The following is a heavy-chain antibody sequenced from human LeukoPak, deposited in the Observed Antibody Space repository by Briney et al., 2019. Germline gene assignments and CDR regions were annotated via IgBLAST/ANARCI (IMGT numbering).Heavy chain of an antibody. Sequence: SETLSLTCTVSGGSIANYYWSWIRQTPGKGLEWIGFSYYTGPTNYNPSLKSRVTISIDTSKSQFSLRLTPVTPADTDIYYCARETISGSGIDYWGQGTLVTVSS. V-gene: IGHV4-59*01. CDR1: GGSIANYY. CDR3: ARETISGSGIDY. D-gene: IGHD3-22*01. CDR2: SYYTGPT. J-gene: IGHJ4*02.